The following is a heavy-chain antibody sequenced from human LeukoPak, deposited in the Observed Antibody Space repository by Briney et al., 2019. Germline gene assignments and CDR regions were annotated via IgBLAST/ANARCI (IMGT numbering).Heavy chain of an antibody. CDR1: GFTFSSYA. J-gene: IGHJ5*02. CDR2: ISGSGDNT. Sequence: HPGRSLRLSCAASGFTFSSYAMSWVRQAPGKGLEWVSGISGSGDNTHYADSVKGRLTISRDNSKNTLYLQMNSLRADDTAVYYCAKGGLGHRFDPWGQGTLVTVSS. D-gene: IGHD3-16*01. CDR3: AKGGLGHRFDP. V-gene: IGHV3-23*01.